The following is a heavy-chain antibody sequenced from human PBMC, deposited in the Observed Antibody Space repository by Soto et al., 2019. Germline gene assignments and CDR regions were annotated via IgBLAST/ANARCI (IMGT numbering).Heavy chain of an antibody. CDR1: GFTFSTYA. Sequence: EVQLLESGGGLVQPGGSLRLSCAASGFTFSTYAVSWVRQAPGKGLEWVSGISASGGSTYYGDSVKGRFTISRDSSKNTLFLQKNSLRAEDTALYYCARHYGDYYYYYGMDVWGQGSTVAVSS. CDR2: ISASGGST. J-gene: IGHJ6*02. CDR3: ARHYGDYYYYYGMDV. D-gene: IGHD4-17*01. V-gene: IGHV3-23*01.